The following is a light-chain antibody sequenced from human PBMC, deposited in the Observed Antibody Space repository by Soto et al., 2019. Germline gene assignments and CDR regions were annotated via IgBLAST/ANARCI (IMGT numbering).Light chain of an antibody. J-gene: IGKJ4*01. Sequence: EIVMTQSPATLSVSPGERATLSCRASQSVSSNLAWYQQKPGQPPRLLIYGASTRATGIPARFSGSGSGTEFTLTISSLQSEDFAVYYCQQYNNPLTFGGGTKVEIK. V-gene: IGKV3-15*01. CDR1: QSVSSN. CDR3: QQYNNPLT. CDR2: GAS.